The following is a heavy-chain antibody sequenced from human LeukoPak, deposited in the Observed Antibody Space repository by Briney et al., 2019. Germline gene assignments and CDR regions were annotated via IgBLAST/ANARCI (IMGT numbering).Heavy chain of an antibody. CDR1: GFTVNNNY. CDR2: LYSGGST. Sequence: PGGSLRLSCAASGFTVNNNYMTWVRQAPGKGLEWVSPLYSGGSTNFADSVKGRFTISRDNSKNTLYLQMNSLRAEDTAVYYCAKWAEESGVTGTTNRTVWFDPWAREPWSPSPQ. CDR3: AKWAEESGVTGTTNRTVWFDP. D-gene: IGHD1-7*01. J-gene: IGHJ5*02. V-gene: IGHV3-53*01.